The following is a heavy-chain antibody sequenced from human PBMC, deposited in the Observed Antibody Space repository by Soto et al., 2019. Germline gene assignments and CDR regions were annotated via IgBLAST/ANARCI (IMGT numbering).Heavy chain of an antibody. Sequence: ASVKVSCKASGYTFTSYGISRVRQAPGQGLEWMGWISAYNGNTNYAQKLQGRVTMTTDTSTSTAYMDLRRLRSDDTAVYYCARDHTAMVTVHYYCYSGMDVWGHGITGTVS. CDR2: ISAYNGNT. J-gene: IGHJ6*01. D-gene: IGHD5-18*01. V-gene: IGHV1-18*01. CDR3: ARDHTAMVTVHYYCYSGMDV. CDR1: GYTFTSYG.